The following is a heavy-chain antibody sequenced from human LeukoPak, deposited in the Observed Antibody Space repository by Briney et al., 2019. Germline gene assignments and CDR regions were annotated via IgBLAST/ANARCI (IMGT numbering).Heavy chain of an antibody. CDR1: GFTFSSYA. D-gene: IGHD5-18*01. CDR2: VSGSDDGT. J-gene: IGHJ4*02. CDR3: GRVLDTAGIAY. Sequence: PGGSLRLSCTASGFTFSSYAMSWVRQAPGEGMEWVSAVSGSDDGTYHADSVRGRFSISRDNSKNMLYLQMNSLRAEDAAVYYCGRVLDTAGIAYWGQGTLVTVSS. V-gene: IGHV3-23*01.